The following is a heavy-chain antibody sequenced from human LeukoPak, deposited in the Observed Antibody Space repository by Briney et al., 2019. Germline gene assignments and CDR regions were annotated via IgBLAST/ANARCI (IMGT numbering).Heavy chain of an antibody. J-gene: IGHJ6*02. Sequence: GGSLRLSCAASGFTFSSYAMSWVRQAPGKGLEWVSAISGSGGSTYYADSVKGRFTISRDNSKNTLYLQMNSLRAEDTAVYYCAKDKGGFGEFDRLNYYYSYGMDVWGQGTTVTVSS. CDR1: GFTFSSYA. CDR3: AKDKGGFGEFDRLNYYYSYGMDV. D-gene: IGHD3-10*01. V-gene: IGHV3-23*01. CDR2: ISGSGGST.